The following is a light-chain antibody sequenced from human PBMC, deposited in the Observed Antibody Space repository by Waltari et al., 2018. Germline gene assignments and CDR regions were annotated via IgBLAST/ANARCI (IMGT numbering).Light chain of an antibody. V-gene: IGLV3-21*02. CDR1: NIGRKT. J-gene: IGLJ2*01. CDR3: QVWDGGRVV. CDR2: DDS. Sequence: SYVLTQSPSESVAPGQEATLTCGGSNIGRKTVHWYQQKPGQAPVLVVYDDSDRASGIPERFSGSKSGDTATLTISRVEAGDEADYSCQVWDGGRVVFGGGTKLTVL.